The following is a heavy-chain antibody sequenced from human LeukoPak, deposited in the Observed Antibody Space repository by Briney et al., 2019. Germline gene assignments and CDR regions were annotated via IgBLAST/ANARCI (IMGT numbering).Heavy chain of an antibody. V-gene: IGHV4-59*01. Sequence: SETLSLTCTVSGGSISSYGWSWIRQPPGKGLEWIGYMFYSGGTYYNASLKSRGTILANASTRQFSLRLHSVTNADTAVYYCASSVARGNSYGFYAMDAWGQGTTVVVSS. CDR3: ASSVARGNSYGFYAMDA. D-gene: IGHD5-18*01. CDR1: GGSISSYG. J-gene: IGHJ6*02. CDR2: MFYSGGT.